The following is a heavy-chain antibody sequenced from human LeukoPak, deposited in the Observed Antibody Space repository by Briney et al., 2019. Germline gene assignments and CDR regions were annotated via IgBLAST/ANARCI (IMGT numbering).Heavy chain of an antibody. J-gene: IGHJ5*02. CDR3: ARDRGGTNIMEFDP. Sequence: PGGSLRLSCAASGFTFSNAWMSWVRQAPGKGLEWVGRIKSKTDGGTTDYAAPVKGRFTISRDDSKNTLYLQMNSLKTEDTAVYYCARDRGGTNIMEFDPWGQGTLVTVSS. D-gene: IGHD5-12*01. V-gene: IGHV3-15*01. CDR1: GFTFSNAW. CDR2: IKSKTDGGTT.